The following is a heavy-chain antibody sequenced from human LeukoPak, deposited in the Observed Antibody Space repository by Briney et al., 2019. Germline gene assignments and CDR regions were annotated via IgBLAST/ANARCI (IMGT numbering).Heavy chain of an antibody. Sequence: GASVKVSCKASGYTFISYGISWVRQAPGQGLEWMGWISAYNGNTNFARKLQDRVTMTTDTSTSTAYMELRSLRSEDTAVYYCARDVEPYSNRRFYYGMDVWGQGTTVTVSS. J-gene: IGHJ6*02. CDR2: ISAYNGNT. CDR1: GYTFISYG. D-gene: IGHD4-11*01. V-gene: IGHV1-18*01. CDR3: ARDVEPYSNRRFYYGMDV.